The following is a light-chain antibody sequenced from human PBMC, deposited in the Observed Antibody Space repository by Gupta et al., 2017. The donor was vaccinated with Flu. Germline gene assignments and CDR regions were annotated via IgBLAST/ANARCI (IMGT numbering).Light chain of an antibody. V-gene: IGKV3-15*01. CDR3: QQYNLWPWT. Sequence: EIVITPPPVPLSLSPGERATLSFPASQSVTTNLAWYQQKPGQAPRLLIYGASTRATGIPARFTGSGSGTEFTLTISSLQSEDFAVYYCQQYNLWPWTFGQGTKVEIK. CDR1: QSVTTN. J-gene: IGKJ1*01. CDR2: GAS.